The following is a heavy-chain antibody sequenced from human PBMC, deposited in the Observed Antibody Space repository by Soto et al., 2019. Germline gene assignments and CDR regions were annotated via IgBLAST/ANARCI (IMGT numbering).Heavy chain of an antibody. CDR3: ARDCSGGSCYLFDY. CDR1: GFTFSSYG. J-gene: IGHJ4*02. Sequence: PGGSLRLSCAASGFTFSSYGMHWVRQAPGKGLEWVAVIWYDGSNKYYADSVKGRFTISRDNSKNTLYLQMNSLRAEDTAVYYCARDCSGGSCYLFDYWGQGTLVPVSS. D-gene: IGHD2-15*01. CDR2: IWYDGSNK. V-gene: IGHV3-33*01.